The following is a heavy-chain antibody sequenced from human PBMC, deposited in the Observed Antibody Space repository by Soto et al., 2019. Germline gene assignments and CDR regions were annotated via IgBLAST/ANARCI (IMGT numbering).Heavy chain of an antibody. CDR2: IYYSGST. J-gene: IGHJ5*01. CDR3: ARDRSGLVPDS. V-gene: IGHV4-30-4*01. CDR1: GGSISSGDYY. Sequence: QVQLQESGTGLVKPSQTLSLTCTVSGGSISSGDYYWSWLRQPPGKGLDWIGYIYYSGSTYYNPYLKSRVTISVDTAKNQCALKLSSVTAADTAVYYCARDRSGLVPDSWGQGTLVTVSS. D-gene: IGHD3-22*01.